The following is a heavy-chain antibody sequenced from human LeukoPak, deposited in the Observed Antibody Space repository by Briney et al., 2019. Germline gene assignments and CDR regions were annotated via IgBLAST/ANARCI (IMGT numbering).Heavy chain of an antibody. Sequence: PSETLSLTCTVSSVSFSSYYWSWIRQPAGKGLEWIGRIYTSGSTNYNPSLKSRVTMSVDTSKNQFSLKLSPVTAADTAVYYCAREIKEDYFDYWGQGTLVTVSS. V-gene: IGHV4-4*07. CDR2: IYTSGST. CDR3: AREIKEDYFDY. CDR1: SVSFSSYY. J-gene: IGHJ4*02.